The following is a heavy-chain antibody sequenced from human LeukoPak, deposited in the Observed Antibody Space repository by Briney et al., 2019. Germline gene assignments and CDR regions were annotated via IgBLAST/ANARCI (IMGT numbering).Heavy chain of an antibody. Sequence: SETLSLTCGVSGGSISTTNWWTWVRQPPGEGLEWIGEVHLSGRTHYNPSLESRVTMSVDTSNNQFSLKLNSVTAADTAVYYCARGSGGGSGAYYKDHYYGMDVWGPGTTVTVS. CDR2: VHLSGRT. CDR1: GGSISTTNW. D-gene: IGHD3-10*01. CDR3: ARGSGGGSGAYYKDHYYGMDV. J-gene: IGHJ6*02. V-gene: IGHV4-4*02.